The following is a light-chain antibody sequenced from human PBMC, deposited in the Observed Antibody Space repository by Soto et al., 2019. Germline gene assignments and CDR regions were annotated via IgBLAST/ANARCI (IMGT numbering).Light chain of an antibody. CDR3: QQSYRTPT. CDR2: GAS. J-gene: IGKJ5*01. V-gene: IGKV1-39*01. Sequence: IQMTQSPSSLSASVGDRVTITCRASQGIRSELGWYQQKPGKAPNLLIYGASTLQSGVPSRLSGSGSGTDYTLTISSLQPEDFATYYCQQSYRTPTFGQGTRLEIK. CDR1: QGIRSE.